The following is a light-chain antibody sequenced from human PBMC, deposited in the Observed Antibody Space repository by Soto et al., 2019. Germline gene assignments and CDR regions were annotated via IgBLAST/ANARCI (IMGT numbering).Light chain of an antibody. V-gene: IGKV3-15*01. Sequence: EIVLTPSPATLSVSPGDRATLSCRASQSVSSNLAWYQQKPGQAPRLLIYGASTRATGIPARFSGSGSGTEFTLTISSLQSEDFAVYYCQQYNNWWTFGQGTKVDIK. J-gene: IGKJ1*01. CDR1: QSVSSN. CDR3: QQYNNWWT. CDR2: GAS.